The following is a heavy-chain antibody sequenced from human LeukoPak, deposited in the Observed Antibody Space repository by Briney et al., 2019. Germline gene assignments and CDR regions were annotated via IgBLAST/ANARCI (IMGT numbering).Heavy chain of an antibody. Sequence: PSETLSLSCTVSGGSISSYYWSWIRQPAGKGLEWIGRINTSGSSTYNPSLRSRVTMSVDTSKNQLSLNRRTVAAADTAVYYCAREGGGPRWLDPWGQGTLVTVSS. CDR1: GGSISSYY. D-gene: IGHD6-25*01. CDR3: AREGGGPRWLDP. J-gene: IGHJ5*02. CDR2: INTSGSS. V-gene: IGHV4-4*07.